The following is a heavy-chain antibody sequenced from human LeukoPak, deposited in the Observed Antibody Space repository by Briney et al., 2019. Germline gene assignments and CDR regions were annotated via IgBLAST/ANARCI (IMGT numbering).Heavy chain of an antibody. CDR1: GFTFSSYG. J-gene: IGHJ3*02. D-gene: IGHD5-24*01. CDR3: ARENYNLDAFDI. CDR2: ISGSGGST. Sequence: GGSLRLSCAASGFTFSSYGMSWVRQAPGKGLEWVSAISGSGGSTYYADSVKGRFTISRDNSKNTLYLQMNSLRAEDTAVYYCARENYNLDAFDIWGQGTMVTVSS. V-gene: IGHV3-23*01.